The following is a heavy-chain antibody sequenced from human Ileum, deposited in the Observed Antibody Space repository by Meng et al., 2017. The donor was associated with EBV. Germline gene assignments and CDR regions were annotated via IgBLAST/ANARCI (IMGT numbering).Heavy chain of an antibody. J-gene: IGHJ4*02. Sequence: EVQLVGAGGVLVKPGESLRLSCAASGFTFTNAHMTWVRQAPGKGLEWVGRIKRTTDGGTTDYAAPVKGRFTISRDDSKNTLYLQMNSLKTEDTAVYYCTDVGGDMIWGQGTLVTVSS. CDR3: TDVGGDMI. CDR1: GFTFTNAH. V-gene: IGHV3-15*01. CDR2: IKRTTDGGTT. D-gene: IGHD3-16*01.